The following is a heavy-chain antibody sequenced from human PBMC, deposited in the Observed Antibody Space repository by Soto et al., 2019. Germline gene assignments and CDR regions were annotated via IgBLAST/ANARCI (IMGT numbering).Heavy chain of an antibody. Sequence: QVQLVQSGAEVKKPGASVKVSCKASGYTFTSYGISWVRQAPGQGLEWMGWISAYNGNTNYAQKLQGRVTMTTDTSTSTAYMELRSLRSDDTAVYYCARRAHYYDSSGYSEFDYWGQGTLVTVSS. CDR2: ISAYNGNT. D-gene: IGHD3-22*01. J-gene: IGHJ4*02. CDR3: ARRAHYYDSSGYSEFDY. V-gene: IGHV1-18*01. CDR1: GYTFTSYG.